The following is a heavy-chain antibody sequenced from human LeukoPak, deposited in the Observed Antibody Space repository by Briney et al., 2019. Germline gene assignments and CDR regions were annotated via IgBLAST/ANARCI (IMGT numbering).Heavy chain of an antibody. J-gene: IGHJ4*02. Sequence: SETLSLTCAISGGSFTDYYWSWIRQPPGKGLEWIGDINDSGSTNSSPSLKSRVVISLDTSKSQLSLKLSPVTAADTATYFCARAGRGTSSRALDYWGQGTLVTLSS. CDR3: ARAGRGTSSRALDY. V-gene: IGHV4-34*01. CDR1: GGSFTDYY. CDR2: INDSGST. D-gene: IGHD1-1*01.